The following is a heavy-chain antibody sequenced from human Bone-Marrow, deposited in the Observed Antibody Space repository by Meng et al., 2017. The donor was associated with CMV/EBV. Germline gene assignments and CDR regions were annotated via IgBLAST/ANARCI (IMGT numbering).Heavy chain of an antibody. CDR1: GFTFSDYY. V-gene: IGHV3-7*01. J-gene: IGHJ4*02. Sequence: GESLKISCAASGFTFSDYYMSWIRQAPGKGLEWVANIKQDGSEKYYVDSVKGRFTISRDNAKNSLYLQMNSLRAEDTAVYYCARDLNYYDSSGSPLGYWGQGTLVTVSS. CDR3: ARDLNYYDSSGSPLGY. CDR2: IKQDGSEK. D-gene: IGHD3-22*01.